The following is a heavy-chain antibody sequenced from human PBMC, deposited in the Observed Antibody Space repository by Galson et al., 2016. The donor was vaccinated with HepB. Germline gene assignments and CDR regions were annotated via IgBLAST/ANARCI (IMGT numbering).Heavy chain of an antibody. V-gene: IGHV3-23*01. CDR3: AKDLHYDFWTGYYFGDDYYYGMDV. CDR2: IKNSGGAT. Sequence: SLRLSCAASGFTFSSYAMSWVRQAPGRGLQWVSTIKNSGGATYYADSVADSVKGRFTISRDNSKNTLYLQMNSLRAEDTAVYYCAKDLHYDFWTGYYFGDDYYYGMDVWGQGTTVTVSS. CDR1: GFTFSSYA. J-gene: IGHJ6*02. D-gene: IGHD3-3*01.